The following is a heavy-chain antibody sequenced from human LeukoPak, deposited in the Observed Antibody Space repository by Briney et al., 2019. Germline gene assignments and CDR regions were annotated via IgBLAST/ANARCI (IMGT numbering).Heavy chain of an antibody. CDR2: IYTGGST. CDR1: GGSISSGSYY. V-gene: IGHV4-61*02. CDR3: ARELKEFCSSTSCYAIYYYYMDV. Sequence: SETLSLTCTVSGGSISSGSYYWSWIRQPAGKGLEWIGRIYTGGSTNYNPSLKSRVTISVDTSKNQFSLKLSSVTAADTAVYYCARELKEFCSSTSCYAIYYYYMDVWGKGTTVTVSS. J-gene: IGHJ6*03. D-gene: IGHD2-2*01.